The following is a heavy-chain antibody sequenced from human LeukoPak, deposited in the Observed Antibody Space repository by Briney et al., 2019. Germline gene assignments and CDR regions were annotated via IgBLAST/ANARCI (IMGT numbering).Heavy chain of an antibody. V-gene: IGHV3-21*01. Sequence: GGSLRLSCAASGFAFTSYPMSWVRQAPGKGLEGVSSIPSSSTSIYYADSLRGRFTVSRDNAKNSLYLQMNSLRAEDTAVYSCVRVEDWGAAGNRMDYWGQGTLVTVSS. D-gene: IGHD6-13*01. CDR1: GFAFTSYP. CDR3: VRVEDWGAAGNRMDY. CDR2: IPSSSTSI. J-gene: IGHJ4*02.